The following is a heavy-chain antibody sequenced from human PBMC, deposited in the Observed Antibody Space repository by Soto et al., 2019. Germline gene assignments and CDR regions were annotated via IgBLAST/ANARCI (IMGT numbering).Heavy chain of an antibody. V-gene: IGHV4-39*07. Sequence: PSETLSLTCTVSGGSISSSSYYWGWIRQPPGKGLEWIGSIYYSGSTYYNPSLKSRVTISVDTSKNQFSLKLSSVTAADTAVYYCAAGIMITFGAFDYWGQGTLVTVSS. CDR3: AAGIMITFGAFDY. CDR1: GGSISSSSYY. D-gene: IGHD3-16*01. CDR2: IYYSGST. J-gene: IGHJ4*02.